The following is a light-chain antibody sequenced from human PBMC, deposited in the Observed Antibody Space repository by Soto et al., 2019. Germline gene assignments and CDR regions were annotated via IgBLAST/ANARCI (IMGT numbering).Light chain of an antibody. V-gene: IGKV3-20*01. Sequence: EILLTQSPGILSLSPGERATLSCRASQSVSSSYVAWYQQKPGQAPRLLIYDASSRATGVPDRFSGFGSGTDFALTISRLEPEDFAVYSGQQYGTSPGKFGQGTKVEI. CDR1: QSVSSSY. J-gene: IGKJ1*01. CDR3: QQYGTSPGK. CDR2: DAS.